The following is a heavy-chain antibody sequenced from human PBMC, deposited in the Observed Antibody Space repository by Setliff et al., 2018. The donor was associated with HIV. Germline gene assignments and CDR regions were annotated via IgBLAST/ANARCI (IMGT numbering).Heavy chain of an antibody. Sequence: SSETLSLTCTVSGDSISSGGHYWSWIRQPPGKGLEWIGYIYYSGSTYYNPSLRSRVTISTDTSKNQFSLRLTSVTAADTAVYYCARRGYFDSSGFFDYWGQGTLVTVSS. J-gene: IGHJ4*02. CDR2: IYYSGST. V-gene: IGHV4-31*03. CDR3: ARRGYFDSSGFFDY. CDR1: GDSISSGGHY. D-gene: IGHD3-22*01.